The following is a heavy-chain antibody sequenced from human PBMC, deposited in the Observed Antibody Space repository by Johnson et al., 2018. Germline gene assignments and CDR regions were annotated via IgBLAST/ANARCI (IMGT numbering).Heavy chain of an antibody. CDR3: ARENPTMIAFEI. J-gene: IGHJ3*02. D-gene: IGHD3-22*01. V-gene: IGHV3-9*01. CDR1: GFTFGDYA. CDR2: VSWNGGTI. Sequence: VQLVQSGGGLVQPGSSLRLSCAASGFTFGDYAMNWVRQPPGKGLVWVASVSWNGGTIGYADSVKGRFTISRDNAKNSPYLQMDSLTPVATGLYYCARENPTMIAFEIGGQGTMVTVSS.